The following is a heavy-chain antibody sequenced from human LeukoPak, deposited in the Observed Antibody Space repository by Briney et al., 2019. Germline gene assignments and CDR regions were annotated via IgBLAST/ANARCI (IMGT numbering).Heavy chain of an antibody. CDR1: GFTFSSYA. CDR2: ISYDGSNK. J-gene: IGHJ5*02. Sequence: QPGGSLRLSCAASGFTFSSYAMHWVRQAPGKGLEWEAVISYDGSNKYYADSVKGRFTISRDNSKNTLYLQMNSLRAEDTAVYYCAKDPPPRYTAGGEDWFDPWGQGTLVTVSS. V-gene: IGHV3-30-3*01. D-gene: IGHD5-18*01. CDR3: AKDPPPRYTAGGEDWFDP.